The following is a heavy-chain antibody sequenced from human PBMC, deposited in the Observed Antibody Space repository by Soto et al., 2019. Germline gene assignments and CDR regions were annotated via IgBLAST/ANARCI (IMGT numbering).Heavy chain of an antibody. D-gene: IGHD2-15*01. CDR2: IIPLYGTT. J-gene: IGHJ6*02. CDR3: ARGGYCSGSSCSAPRSYGMDV. V-gene: IGHV1-69*01. CDR1: GGTFSSNA. Sequence: QVHLVQSGAEVKKPGSSVKVSCKASGGTFSSNAFSWVRQAPGQGLEWMGGIIPLYGTTNYAQNFQARLTITADESTSTAYMELNSLTSDDTAVYYCARGGYCSGSSCSAPRSYGMDVWGQGTTVIVSS.